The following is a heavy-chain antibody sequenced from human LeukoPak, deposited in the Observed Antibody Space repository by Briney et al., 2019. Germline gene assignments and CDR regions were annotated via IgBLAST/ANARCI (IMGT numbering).Heavy chain of an antibody. CDR2: ISYDGSNK. V-gene: IGHV3-30*19. CDR1: GFTFSSYG. CDR3: ARDFRCSSTSCYSYGMDV. D-gene: IGHD2-2*01. J-gene: IGHJ6*02. Sequence: GRSLRLSCAASGFTFSSYGMHWVRQAPGKGLEWVAVISYDGSNKYYADSVKGRFTISRDNSKNTLYLQMNSLRAEDTAVYYCARDFRCSSTSCYSYGMDVWGQGTTVTVSS.